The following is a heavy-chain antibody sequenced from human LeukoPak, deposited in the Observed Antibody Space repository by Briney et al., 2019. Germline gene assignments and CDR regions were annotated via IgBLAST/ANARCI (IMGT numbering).Heavy chain of an antibody. V-gene: IGHV4-39*01. Sequence: SETLSLTCTLSGASIRSSSYYWGWIRQPPGKGLEWIGSIYYSGPTYYNPSLKTRVTISVDTSKNQFSLKLSSVTAADTAVYYCARLGLYSSGVADFWGQGTLVTVSS. CDR1: GASIRSSSYY. D-gene: IGHD6-25*01. CDR2: IYYSGPT. CDR3: ARLGLYSSGVADF. J-gene: IGHJ4*02.